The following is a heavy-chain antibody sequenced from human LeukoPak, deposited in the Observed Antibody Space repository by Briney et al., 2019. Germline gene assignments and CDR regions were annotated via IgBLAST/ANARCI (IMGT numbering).Heavy chain of an antibody. CDR3: ARGAIAAAALNDY. V-gene: IGHV3-21*01. CDR1: GFTFSSYS. J-gene: IGHJ4*02. CDR2: ISSSSSYI. D-gene: IGHD6-13*01. Sequence: PGGSLRLSCAASGFTFSSYSMNWVRQAPGKGLEWVSSISSSSSYIYYADSVKGRFTISRDNAKNSLYLQMNSLRAEDTAVYYCARGAIAAAALNDYWGQGTLVTVSS.